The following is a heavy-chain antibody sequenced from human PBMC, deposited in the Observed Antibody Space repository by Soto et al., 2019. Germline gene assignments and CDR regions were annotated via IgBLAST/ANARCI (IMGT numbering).Heavy chain of an antibody. J-gene: IGHJ4*02. CDR1: GFTFSSYA. Sequence: GGSLRLSCAASGFTFSSYAMSWVRQAPGKGLEWVSAISGSGGSTYYADSVKGRFTISRDNSKNTLYLQMNSLRAEDTAVYYCAKPPTRPPTRDELPDFDYWGQGTLVTVSS. CDR2: ISGSGGST. CDR3: AKPPTRPPTRDELPDFDY. D-gene: IGHD1-1*01. V-gene: IGHV3-23*01.